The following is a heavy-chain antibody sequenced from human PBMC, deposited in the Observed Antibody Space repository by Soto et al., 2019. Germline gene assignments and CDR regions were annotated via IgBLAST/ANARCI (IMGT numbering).Heavy chain of an antibody. V-gene: IGHV4-38-2*02. CDR2: IYHSGST. D-gene: IGHD3-3*01. Sequence: SETLSLTCAVSGYSISSGYYWGWIRQPPGKGLEWIGSIYHSGSTYYNPSLKSRVTISEDTSKNQFSLKLSSVTAADTAVYYCAREWYDFWSGYSRYFDYWGQGTLVTVSS. CDR3: AREWYDFWSGYSRYFDY. CDR1: GYSISSGYY. J-gene: IGHJ4*02.